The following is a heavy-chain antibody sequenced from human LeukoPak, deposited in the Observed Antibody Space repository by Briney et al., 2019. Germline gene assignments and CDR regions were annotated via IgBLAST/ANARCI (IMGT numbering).Heavy chain of an antibody. D-gene: IGHD1-1*01. Sequence: GGSLRLSCAASGFTFSSYSMNWVRQAPGKGLEWVCLISKDGGNKHYADSVKGRFSISRDNNRNSLSLQMNSLRSEDTALYFCAKRSGSPHNFDYWGQGALVTVSS. CDR1: GFTFSSYS. CDR3: AKRSGSPHNFDY. CDR2: ISKDGGNK. J-gene: IGHJ4*02. V-gene: IGHV3-43*01.